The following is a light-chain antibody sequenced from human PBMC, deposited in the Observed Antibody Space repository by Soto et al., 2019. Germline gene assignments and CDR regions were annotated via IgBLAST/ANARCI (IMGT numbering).Light chain of an antibody. Sequence: QSSRTLPRSVSGSRGQSFTISCTGTISDVGGYNYVSWYQQHPGKAPKLMIFDVSKRPSGVPDRFSGSKSDNTASLTISGLQAQDEADYYCCSYAGNDTYVFGTWTKV. CDR2: DVS. CDR1: ISDVGGYNY. CDR3: CSYAGNDTYV. J-gene: IGLJ1*01. V-gene: IGLV2-11*01.